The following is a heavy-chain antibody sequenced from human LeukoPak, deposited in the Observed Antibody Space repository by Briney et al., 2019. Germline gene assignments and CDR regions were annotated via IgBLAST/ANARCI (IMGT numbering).Heavy chain of an antibody. V-gene: IGHV3-21*01. D-gene: IGHD1-26*01. CDR3: ARGLRGTTWVFDC. CDR2: ISSSSDYI. CDR1: GFTFSDYN. J-gene: IGHJ4*02. Sequence: GGSLRLSCAASGFTFSDYNMNWVRQAPGKGLEWVSSISSSSDYIHYADSVKGRFTISRDNAKNSLSLQMNRLRAEYTAVYYCARGLRGTTWVFDCWGQGTRVTVSS.